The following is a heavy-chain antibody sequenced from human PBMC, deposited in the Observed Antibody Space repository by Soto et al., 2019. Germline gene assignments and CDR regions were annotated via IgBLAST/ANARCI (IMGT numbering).Heavy chain of an antibody. CDR2: INSDGSST. Sequence: PGGSLRLSCAASGFTFSSYWMHWVRQAPGKGLVWVSRINSDGSSTSYADSVKGRFTISRDNAKNTLYLQMNSLRAEDTAVYYCARDLAARVRGWGMDVWGQGTTVTVSS. J-gene: IGHJ6*02. CDR3: ARDLAARVRGWGMDV. V-gene: IGHV3-74*01. D-gene: IGHD6-6*01. CDR1: GFTFSSYW.